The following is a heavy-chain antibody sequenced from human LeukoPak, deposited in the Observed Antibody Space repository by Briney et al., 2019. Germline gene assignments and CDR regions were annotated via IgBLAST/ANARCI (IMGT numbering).Heavy chain of an antibody. CDR3: ATVGSYYYDSSGYYTYYFDY. Sequence: SETLSLTCAVYGGSFSGYYWSWIRQPPGKVLEWIGEINHSGSTNYNPSLKSRVTISVDKSKNQFSLKLSSVTAADTAVYYCATVGSYYYDSSGYYTYYFDYWGQGTLVTVSS. V-gene: IGHV4-34*01. J-gene: IGHJ4*02. CDR1: GGSFSGYY. D-gene: IGHD3-22*01. CDR2: INHSGST.